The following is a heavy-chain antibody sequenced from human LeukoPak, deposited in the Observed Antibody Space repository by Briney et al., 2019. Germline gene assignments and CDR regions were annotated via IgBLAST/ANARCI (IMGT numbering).Heavy chain of an antibody. V-gene: IGHV3-7*04. CDR1: GFTFRSYW. Sequence: PGGSLRLSCAASGFTFRSYWMSWVRQAPGKGLEWVANIKEDGSEKYYVDSVKGRFTISRDNAKNSLYLQMKSLRAEDTAMYYCARLVATIYGWFDPWGQGTLVTVSS. CDR2: IKEDGSEK. J-gene: IGHJ5*02. CDR3: ARLVATIYGWFDP. D-gene: IGHD5-12*01.